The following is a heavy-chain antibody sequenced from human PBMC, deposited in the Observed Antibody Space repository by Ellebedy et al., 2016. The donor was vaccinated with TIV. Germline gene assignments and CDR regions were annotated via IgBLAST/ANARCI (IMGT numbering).Heavy chain of an antibody. CDR1: GYTFTGYY. CDR3: ARSEGEYSGYRFWYYYYYMDV. J-gene: IGHJ6*03. D-gene: IGHD5-12*01. Sequence: ASVKVSCXASGYTFTGYYMHWVRQAPGQGLEWMGIINPSGGSTSYAQKFQGRVTMTRDTSTSTVYMELSSLRSEDTAVYYCARSEGEYSGYRFWYYYYYMDVWGKGTTVTVSS. CDR2: INPSGGST. V-gene: IGHV1-46*01.